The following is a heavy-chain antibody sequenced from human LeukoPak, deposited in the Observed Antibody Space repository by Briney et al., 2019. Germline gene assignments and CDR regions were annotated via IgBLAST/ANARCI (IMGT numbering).Heavy chain of an antibody. V-gene: IGHV1-2*02. D-gene: IGHD3-22*01. J-gene: IGHJ4*02. CDR2: INPNSGGT. CDR3: ARGRTPNLLYDSSGYYGGY. Sequence: GASVKVSCKASGYTFTGYYMHWVRQAPGQGREWMGGINPNSGGTNYAQKFQGRVTMTRDTSISTDYMEVSRLRSDDTAVYYCARGRTPNLLYDSSGYYGGYWGQGTLVTVSS. CDR1: GYTFTGYY.